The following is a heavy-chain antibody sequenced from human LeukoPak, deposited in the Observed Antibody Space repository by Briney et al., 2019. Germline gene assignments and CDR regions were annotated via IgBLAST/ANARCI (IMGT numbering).Heavy chain of an antibody. CDR2: INHSGST. V-gene: IGHV4-34*01. Sequence: SETLSLTCAVYGGSFSGYYWSWIRQPPGKGLEWIGEINHSGSTNYNPSLKSRVTISVDTSKNQLSLQMTSVTAADTAVYYCTIATGTTLGLMDYWGQGTLVTVSS. CDR3: TIATGTTLGLMDY. CDR1: GGSFSGYY. D-gene: IGHD1-1*01. J-gene: IGHJ4*02.